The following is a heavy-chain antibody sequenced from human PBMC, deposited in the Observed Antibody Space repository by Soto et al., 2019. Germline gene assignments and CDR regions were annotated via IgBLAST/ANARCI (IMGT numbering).Heavy chain of an antibody. V-gene: IGHV3-30-3*01. Sequence: QVQLVESGGGVVQPGRSLRLSCAASGFTFSSYAMHWVRQAPGKGLEWVAVISYDGSNKYYADSVKGRFTISRDNSKNPLYLQMNSLRAEDTAVYHCARVAVEMATIHVFDYWGQGTLVTVSS. CDR3: ARVAVEMATIHVFDY. J-gene: IGHJ4*02. CDR2: ISYDGSNK. CDR1: GFTFSSYA. D-gene: IGHD5-12*01.